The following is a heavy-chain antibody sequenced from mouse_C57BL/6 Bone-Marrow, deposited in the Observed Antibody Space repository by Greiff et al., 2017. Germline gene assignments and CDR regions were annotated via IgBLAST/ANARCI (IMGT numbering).Heavy chain of an antibody. CDR1: GYTFTSYW. J-gene: IGHJ3*01. D-gene: IGHD2-3*01. CDR2: INPSNGGT. V-gene: IGHV1-53*01. Sequence: QVQLKQPGTELVKPGASVKLSCKASGYTFTSYWMHWVKPRPGQGLEWIGNINPSNGGTNYNEKFKSKATLTVDKSSSTAYMQLSSLTSEDSAVYYCARPLIYDGSFAYWGQGTLVTVSA. CDR3: ARPLIYDGSFAY.